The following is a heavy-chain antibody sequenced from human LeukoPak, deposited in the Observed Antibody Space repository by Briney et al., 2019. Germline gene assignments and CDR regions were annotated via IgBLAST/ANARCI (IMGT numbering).Heavy chain of an antibody. CDR2: IYHSGST. CDR1: GGSISSSNW. J-gene: IGHJ4*02. CDR3: ARAGQGYCTSASCYLSLDY. Sequence: SGTLSLTCAVSGGSISSSNWWSWVRQPPGKGLEWIGQIYHSGSTNYNPSLKSRVAISVDKSKNQFSLNLNSVTAADTTVYYCARAGQGYCTSASCYLSLDYWGQGTLVTVSS. V-gene: IGHV4-4*02. D-gene: IGHD2-2*01.